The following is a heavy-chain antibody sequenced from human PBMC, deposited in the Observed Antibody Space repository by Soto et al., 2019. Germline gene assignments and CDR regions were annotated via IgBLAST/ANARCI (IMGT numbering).Heavy chain of an antibody. CDR1: GFTFSNYG. V-gene: IGHV3-23*01. D-gene: IGHD1-7*01. Sequence: GGSLRLSCTASGFTFSNYGVSWVRQAPGQGLEWVSGISGSGGSTYYADSVKGRFTISRDNSKNSLYLQMNSLRAEDTAVYYCAKLTGTAFYWGQGTLVTVSS. CDR2: ISGSGGST. CDR3: AKLTGTAFY. J-gene: IGHJ4*02.